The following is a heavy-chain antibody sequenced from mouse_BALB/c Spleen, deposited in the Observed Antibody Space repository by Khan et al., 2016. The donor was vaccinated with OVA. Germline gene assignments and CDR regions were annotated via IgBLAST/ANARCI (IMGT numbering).Heavy chain of an antibody. CDR1: GYTFTNYG. V-gene: IGHV9-3-1*01. J-gene: IGHJ1*01. CDR3: ARKEAFWYFDV. CDR2: INTYTGEP. Sequence: QIQLVQSGPELKKPGETVKISCKASGYTFTNYGMNWVKQSPGKGLKWMGWINTYTGEPTYADDFKGRFAFSLETSATTAYLQINNLRNEDTATYFCARKEAFWYFDVWGAGTTVTLSS.